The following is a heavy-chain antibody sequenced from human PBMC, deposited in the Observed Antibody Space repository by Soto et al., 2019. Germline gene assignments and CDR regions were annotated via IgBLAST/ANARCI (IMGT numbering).Heavy chain of an antibody. Sequence: ASVKVSCKASGYTFTSYGISWVRQAPGQGLEWMGWISAYNGNTNYAQKFQGRVTMTRDTSTSTVYMELSSLRSEDTAVYYCARDLAWNDYPYYYGMDVWGQGTTVTVSS. CDR1: GYTFTSYG. CDR3: ARDLAWNDYPYYYGMDV. J-gene: IGHJ6*02. D-gene: IGHD1-1*01. CDR2: ISAYNGNT. V-gene: IGHV1-18*01.